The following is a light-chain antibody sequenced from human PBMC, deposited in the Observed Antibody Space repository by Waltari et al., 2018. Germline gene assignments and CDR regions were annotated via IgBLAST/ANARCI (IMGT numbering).Light chain of an antibody. J-gene: IGKJ1*01. Sequence: EIVLTQSPGTLSLSPGERATLSCRACQSVSRYLVWYQQKPGQAPRLLMYGASSRATGIPDRFSGSGSGTDFSLTISRLEPEDFSVYYCQQHVRVPATFGQGTKVEIK. CDR2: GAS. V-gene: IGKV3-20*01. CDR1: QSVSRY. CDR3: QQHVRVPAT.